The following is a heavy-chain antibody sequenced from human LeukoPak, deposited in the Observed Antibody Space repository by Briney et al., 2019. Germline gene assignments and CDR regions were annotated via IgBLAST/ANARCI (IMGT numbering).Heavy chain of an antibody. V-gene: IGHV3-30*02. D-gene: IGHD2-15*01. CDR3: AKDGRDVVVVAATDYYYYYMDV. Sequence: GGSLRLSCAASGFTFSSYEMNWVRQAPGKGLEWVAFIRYDGSNKYYADSVKGRFTISRDNSKNTLYLQMNSLRAEDTAVYYCAKDGRDVVVVAATDYYYYYMDVWGKGTTVTISS. CDR1: GFTFSSYE. J-gene: IGHJ6*03. CDR2: IRYDGSNK.